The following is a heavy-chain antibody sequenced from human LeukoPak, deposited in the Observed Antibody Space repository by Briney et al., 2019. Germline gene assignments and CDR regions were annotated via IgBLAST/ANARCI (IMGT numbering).Heavy chain of an antibody. V-gene: IGHV3-23*01. J-gene: IGHJ4*02. CDR1: GFSFSSYD. CDR2: ISRTSRTT. Sequence: GASLQISCAASGFSFSSYDMSWVRQAAGKGLEWVSAISRTSRTTYYPDSGKRRFTVSRDNSKNTLYLQMDSLRAEDTAVYYCAKRLPFYYDYWGQGTLVTVS. CDR3: AKRLPFYYDY. D-gene: IGHD5-18*01.